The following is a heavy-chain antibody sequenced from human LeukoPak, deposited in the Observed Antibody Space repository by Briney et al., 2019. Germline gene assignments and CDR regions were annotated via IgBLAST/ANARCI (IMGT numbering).Heavy chain of an antibody. Sequence: ASVKVSCKASGYSFTSYGLTWVRQAPGQGLEWMGWISTYNGSTNYAQNLQGRVTMTTDTSTSTAYMELRSLRSDDTAVYYCARGKRGNPEDYWGQGTLVTVSS. CDR1: GYSFTSYG. D-gene: IGHD4-23*01. CDR2: ISTYNGST. J-gene: IGHJ4*02. V-gene: IGHV1-18*01. CDR3: ARGKRGNPEDY.